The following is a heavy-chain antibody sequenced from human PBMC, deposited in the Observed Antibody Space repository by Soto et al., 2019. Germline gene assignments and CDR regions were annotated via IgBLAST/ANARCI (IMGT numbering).Heavy chain of an antibody. V-gene: IGHV1-69*02. CDR1: GGTFSSYT. D-gene: IGHD2-2*01. CDR2: IIPILGIA. J-gene: IGHJ3*02. CDR3: AGIVVVPAAIRRGDAFDI. Sequence: QVQLVQSGAEVKKPGSSVKVSCKASGGTFSSYTISWVRQAPGQGLEWMGRIIPILGIANYAQKFQGKVTITGDKSTSKAYMELSSLRSEDTAVYYCAGIVVVPAAIRRGDAFDIWGQGTMVTVSS.